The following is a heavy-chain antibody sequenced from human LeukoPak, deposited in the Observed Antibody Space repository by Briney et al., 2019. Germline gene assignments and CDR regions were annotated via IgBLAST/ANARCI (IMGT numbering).Heavy chain of an antibody. CDR3: ARFRTWGDKAFDY. D-gene: IGHD2-21*02. Sequence: GGSLRLSCAASGFTFNAFGMNWVRQAPGKGLEWVSYIGTTSGDIYYADSVKGRFTISRDSAKNSLYLQMNSLRAEDTAVYYCARFRTWGDKAFDYWGQGTLVTVSS. V-gene: IGHV3-48*01. J-gene: IGHJ4*02. CDR1: GFTFNAFG. CDR2: IGTTSGDI.